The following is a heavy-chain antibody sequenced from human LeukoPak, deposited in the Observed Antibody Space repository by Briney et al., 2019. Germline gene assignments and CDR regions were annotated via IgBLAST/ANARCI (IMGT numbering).Heavy chain of an antibody. D-gene: IGHD2-2*01. CDR3: ATGGEDIVVVPAPEDI. CDR1: GGTFSSYT. V-gene: IGHV1-69*02. CDR2: IIPILGIA. Sequence: ASVKVSCKASGGTFSSYTISWVRQAPGQGLEWMGRIIPILGIANYAQKFQGRVTITADKSTSTAYMEVSSLRSEDTAVYYCATGGEDIVVVPAPEDIWGQGTMVTVSS. J-gene: IGHJ3*02.